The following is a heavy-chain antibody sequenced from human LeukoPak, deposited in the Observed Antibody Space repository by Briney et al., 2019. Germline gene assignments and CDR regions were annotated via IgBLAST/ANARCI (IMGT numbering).Heavy chain of an antibody. D-gene: IGHD5-12*01. Sequence: GVSLRLSCSASGFMFSTYSMNWVRQAPGKGLEWVSSISSRSSYIYYADSVKGRFTISRDNAKNSLYLQMNSLSAEDTAVYYCARDLGYSDYDWVGGYYFDYWGQGTLVTVSS. V-gene: IGHV3-21*01. CDR3: ARDLGYSDYDWVGGYYFDY. CDR2: ISSRSSYI. J-gene: IGHJ4*02. CDR1: GFMFSTYS.